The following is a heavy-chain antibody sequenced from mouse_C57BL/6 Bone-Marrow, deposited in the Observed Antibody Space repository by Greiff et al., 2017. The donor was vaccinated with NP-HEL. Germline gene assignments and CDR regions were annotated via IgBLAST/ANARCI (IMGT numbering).Heavy chain of an antibody. CDR3: ARDKWWLLPFAY. CDR2: ISYDGSN. D-gene: IGHD2-3*01. V-gene: IGHV3-6*01. Sequence: EVKLMESGPGLVKPSQSLSLTCSVTGYSITSGYYWNWIRQFPGNKLEWMGYISYDGSNNYNPSLKNRISITRDTSKNQFFLKLNSVTTEDTATYYCARDKWWLLPFAYWGQGTLVTVSA. CDR1: GYSITSGYY. J-gene: IGHJ3*01.